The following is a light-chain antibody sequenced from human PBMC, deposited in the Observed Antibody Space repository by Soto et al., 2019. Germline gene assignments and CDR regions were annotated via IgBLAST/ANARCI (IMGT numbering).Light chain of an antibody. CDR3: QQYDKSPLT. J-gene: IGKJ4*01. CDR1: QSVSNNY. V-gene: IGKV3-20*01. CDR2: GAS. Sequence: DMVLTQSPGTLSLSPGERAALSCRCSQSVSNNYLAWYQQKPGQAPSLLILGASTRATGVPARFSGSGSGTEFTLSISRLEPEDYAVYYCQQYDKSPLTFGRGPRWIS.